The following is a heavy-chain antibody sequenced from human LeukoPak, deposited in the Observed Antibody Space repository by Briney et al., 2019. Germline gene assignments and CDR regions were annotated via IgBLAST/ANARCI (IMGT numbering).Heavy chain of an antibody. CDR1: GDSIGSYY. D-gene: IGHD6-13*01. CDR3: ARLRGYSHNWFAP. J-gene: IGHJ5*02. Sequence: PSETLSLTCTVSGDSIGSYYWSWIRQSPGKGLEWIGDFSYSGSTNYNPSLKSRFPISIDTSKNHFSLKLSSLTAADTAVYFCARLRGYSHNWFAPWGQGTLVTVSS. CDR2: FSYSGST. V-gene: IGHV4-59*08.